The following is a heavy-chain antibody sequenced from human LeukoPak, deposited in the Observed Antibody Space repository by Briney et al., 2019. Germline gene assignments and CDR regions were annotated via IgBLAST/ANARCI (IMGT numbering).Heavy chain of an antibody. Sequence: GGSLRLSCAASGFTFSGSAMHWVRHASAKGLERVGRIRSKANSYATAYAASVKGRFTISRDDSKNRAYLQMNSLKSEDAAVYYCTRRVGGKSFWGQGSLVTVSS. J-gene: IGHJ1*01. CDR1: GFTFSGSA. CDR3: TRRVGGKSF. V-gene: IGHV3-73*01. D-gene: IGHD1-26*01. CDR2: IRSKANSYAT.